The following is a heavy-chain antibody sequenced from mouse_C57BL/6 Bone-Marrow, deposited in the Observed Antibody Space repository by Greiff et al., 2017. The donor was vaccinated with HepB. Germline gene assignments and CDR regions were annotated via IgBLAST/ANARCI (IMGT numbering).Heavy chain of an antibody. CDR1: GFTFSSYA. CDR3: ARGGSSSAWFAY. D-gene: IGHD1-1*01. CDR2: ISDGGSYT. V-gene: IGHV5-4*03. J-gene: IGHJ3*01. Sequence: EVKLVESGGGLVKPGGSLKLSCAASGFTFSSYAMSWVRQTPEKRLEWVATISDGGSYTYYPDNVKGRFTISRDNAKNNLYLQMSHLKSEDTAMYYWARGGSSSAWFAYWGQGTLVTVSA.